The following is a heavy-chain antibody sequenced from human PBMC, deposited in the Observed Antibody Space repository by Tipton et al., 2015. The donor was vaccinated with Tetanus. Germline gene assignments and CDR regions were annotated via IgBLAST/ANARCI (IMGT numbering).Heavy chain of an antibody. J-gene: IGHJ4*02. Sequence: TLSLTCTVSGGSIRGGTFYWGWIRQPTGKGLEWIGSIYESGNTYYIPYLKSRVTISVDTSKNQFSLNLNSMAAADTGVYYCARHQSGYFTPFDYWGQGNLVTVSS. V-gene: IGHV4-39*01. D-gene: IGHD3-3*01. CDR1: GGSIRGGTFY. CDR3: ARHQSGYFTPFDY. CDR2: IYESGNT.